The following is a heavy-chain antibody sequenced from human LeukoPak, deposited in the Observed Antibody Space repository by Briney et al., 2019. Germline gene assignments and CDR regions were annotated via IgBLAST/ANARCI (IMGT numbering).Heavy chain of an antibody. CDR1: GFTFSSYW. CDR2: INSDGSST. J-gene: IGHJ4*02. D-gene: IGHD6-19*01. Sequence: GGSLRLSCAASGFTFSSYWMHWVRQAPGKGLVWISRINSDGSSTSYADSVKGRFTISRDNSKNTLYLQMNSLRVDDTAVYYCAKDLYTSGWYDYWGQGTLVTVSS. CDR3: AKDLYTSGWYDY. V-gene: IGHV3-74*01.